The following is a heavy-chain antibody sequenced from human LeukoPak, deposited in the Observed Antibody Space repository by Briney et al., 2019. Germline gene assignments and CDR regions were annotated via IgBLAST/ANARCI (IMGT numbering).Heavy chain of an antibody. D-gene: IGHD6-13*01. J-gene: IGHJ4*02. CDR1: GYIFIGYY. V-gene: IGHV1-2*02. CDR3: AREGYGSSWYNY. Sequence: ASVKVSCKASGYIFIGYYIHWVRQAPGQGLEWMGWINPNSGGTNYAQKFQGRVTMTRDTSISTAYMELSRLRSDDTAVYYCAREGYGSSWYNYWGQGTLVTVSS. CDR2: INPNSGGT.